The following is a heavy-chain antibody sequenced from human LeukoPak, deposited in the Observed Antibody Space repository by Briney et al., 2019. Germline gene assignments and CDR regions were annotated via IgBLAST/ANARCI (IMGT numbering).Heavy chain of an antibody. CDR3: ARFGQSANWFDP. V-gene: IGHV3-11*06. CDR1: GFTFSDYY. J-gene: IGHJ5*02. Sequence: GGSLRLSCAASGFTFSDYYMSWLRQAPGKGLEGVSYISSSSSYTNYADSVKGRFTISRDNAKNSLYLQMNSLRAEDTAVYYCARFGQSANWFDPWGQGTLVTVSS. CDR2: ISSSSSYT. D-gene: IGHD3-10*01.